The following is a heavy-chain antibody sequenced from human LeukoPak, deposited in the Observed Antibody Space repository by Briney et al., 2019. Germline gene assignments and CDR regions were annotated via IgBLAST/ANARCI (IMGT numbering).Heavy chain of an antibody. CDR1: GGSFSGYY. V-gene: IGHV4-34*01. CDR2: IYYSWDT. D-gene: IGHD3-22*01. CDR3: ATTSYYYDSPDY. Sequence: SETLSLTCAVYGGSFSGYYWSWIRQPPGKGLEWIGSIYYSWDTYYNPSLKSRVTISVDTSKNQFSLKLSSVTAADTAVYYCATTSYYYDSPDYWGQGTLVTVSS. J-gene: IGHJ4*02.